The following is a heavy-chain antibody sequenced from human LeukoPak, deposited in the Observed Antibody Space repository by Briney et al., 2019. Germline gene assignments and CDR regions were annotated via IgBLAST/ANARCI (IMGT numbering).Heavy chain of an antibody. Sequence: ASVKVSCKASGYTFTGYYMHWVRQAPGQGLEWMGWINPNSGGTNYAQKFQGRVTMTRDTSISTAYMELSRLRSDDTAVYYCARGPDYDSSGYPYWFDPWGQGTLVTVSS. D-gene: IGHD3-22*01. CDR1: GYTFTGYY. V-gene: IGHV1-2*02. J-gene: IGHJ5*02. CDR3: ARGPDYDSSGYPYWFDP. CDR2: INPNSGGT.